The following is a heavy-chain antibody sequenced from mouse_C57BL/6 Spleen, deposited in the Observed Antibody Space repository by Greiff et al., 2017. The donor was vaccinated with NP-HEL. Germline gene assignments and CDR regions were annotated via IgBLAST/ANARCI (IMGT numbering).Heavy chain of an antibody. J-gene: IGHJ2*01. Sequence: QVQLQQPGAELVKPGASVKMSCKASGYTFTSYWITWVKQRPGQGLEWIGDIYPGSGSTNYNEKFKSKATLTVDTSSSTAYMQLSSLTSEDSAVYYCARNGVVATDCDYWGQGTTLTVSS. V-gene: IGHV1-55*01. CDR1: GYTFTSYW. CDR3: ARNGVVATDCDY. CDR2: IYPGSGST. D-gene: IGHD1-1*01.